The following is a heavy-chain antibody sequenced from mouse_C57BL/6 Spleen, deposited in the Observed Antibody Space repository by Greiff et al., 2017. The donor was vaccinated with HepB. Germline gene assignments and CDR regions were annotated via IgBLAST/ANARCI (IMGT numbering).Heavy chain of an antibody. CDR1: GFTFSDYY. CDR3: ARHYSNYEGAMDY. Sequence: EVKLVESEGGLVQPGSSMKLSCTASGFTFSDYYMPWVRQVPEKGLEWVANINYDGSSTYYLDSLKSRFIISRDNAKNNLYLQMSSLKSEDTAKYYCARHYSNYEGAMDYWGQGTSVTVSS. CDR2: INYDGSST. J-gene: IGHJ4*01. D-gene: IGHD2-5*01. V-gene: IGHV5-16*02.